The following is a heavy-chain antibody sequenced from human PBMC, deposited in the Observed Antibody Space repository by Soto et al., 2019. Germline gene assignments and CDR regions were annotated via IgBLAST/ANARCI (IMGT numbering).Heavy chain of an antibody. V-gene: IGHV1-69*12. Sequence: QVQLVQSGAEVKKPGSSVKVSCKASGGTFSSYAISWVRQAPGQGLEWMGGIIPIFGTANYAQKFQGRVTITADESTSTAYMELSSLRSEDTAVYYCARPTRYYYDSSGQSAWFDPWGQGTLVTVPS. CDR2: IIPIFGTA. D-gene: IGHD3-22*01. J-gene: IGHJ5*02. CDR3: ARPTRYYYDSSGQSAWFDP. CDR1: GGTFSSYA.